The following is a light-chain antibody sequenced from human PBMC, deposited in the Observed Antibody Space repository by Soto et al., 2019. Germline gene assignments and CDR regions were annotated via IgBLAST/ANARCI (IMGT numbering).Light chain of an antibody. V-gene: IGLV2-23*01. CDR2: EGT. CDR3: CSYAGTFYV. Sequence: QSALTQPASVSDSPGQSIPISCTGTSSDVGSYDLVSWYQQHPGKAPKLIIYEGTKRPSGVSNRFSGSKSGNTASLTISGLQAEDEADYYCCSYAGTFYVFGTGTKLTVL. J-gene: IGLJ1*01. CDR1: SSDVGSYDL.